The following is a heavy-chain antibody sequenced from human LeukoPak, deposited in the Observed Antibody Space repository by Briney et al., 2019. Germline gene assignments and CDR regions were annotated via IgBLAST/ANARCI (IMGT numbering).Heavy chain of an antibody. CDR3: ARGRCSSTSCYVGYFYYYMDV. CDR1: GGTFSSYA. J-gene: IGHJ6*03. V-gene: IGHV1-69*05. D-gene: IGHD2-2*01. Sequence: ASVKVSRKASGGTFSSYAISWVRQAPGQGLEWMGGIIPIFGTANYAQKFQGRVTITTDESTSTAYMELSSLRSEDTAVYYCARGRCSSTSCYVGYFYYYMDVWGKGTTVTVSS. CDR2: IIPIFGTA.